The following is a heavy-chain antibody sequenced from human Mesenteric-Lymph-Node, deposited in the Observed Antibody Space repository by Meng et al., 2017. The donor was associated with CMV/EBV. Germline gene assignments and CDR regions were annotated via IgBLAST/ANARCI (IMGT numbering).Heavy chain of an antibody. CDR1: GFTFSSYW. V-gene: IGHV3-7*03. J-gene: IGHJ4*02. Sequence: GESLKISCAASGFTFSSYWMSWVRQAPGKGLEWVANIKQDGSEKYYVDSVKGRFTISRDNAKNSLYLQMNSLRAEDTAFYYCARHTTGYSTSYYDYWGQGTLVTVSS. CDR3: ARHTTGYSTSYYDY. CDR2: IKQDGSEK. D-gene: IGHD2-2*01.